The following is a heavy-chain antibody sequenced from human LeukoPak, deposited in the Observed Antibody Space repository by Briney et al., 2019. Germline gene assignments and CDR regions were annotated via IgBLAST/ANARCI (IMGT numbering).Heavy chain of an antibody. CDR1: GFTFSSYW. D-gene: IGHD3-10*01. CDR2: IKQDGSEK. V-gene: IGHV3-7*01. CDR3: ATVVRGVIITGRRFDY. J-gene: IGHJ4*02. Sequence: GGSLRLSCAASGFTFSSYWMSWVRQAPGKGLEWVANIKQDGSEKYYVDSVKGRFTISRDNAKNSLYLQMNSLRAEDTAVYYCATVVRGVIITGRRFDYWGQGTLVTVSS.